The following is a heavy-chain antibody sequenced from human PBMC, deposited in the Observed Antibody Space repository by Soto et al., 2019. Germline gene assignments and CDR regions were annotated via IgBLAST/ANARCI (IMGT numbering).Heavy chain of an antibody. CDR1: GGTFSSYA. J-gene: IGHJ4*02. V-gene: IGHV1-69*06. CDR3: ARGVAATKYYFDY. Sequence: WASVKVSCKASGGTFSSYAISWVRQAPGQGLEWMGGIIPIFGTANYAQKFQGRVTITADKSTSTAYMELSSLRSEDTAVYYCARGVAATKYYFDYWGQGTLVTVSS. CDR2: IIPIFGTA. D-gene: IGHD2-15*01.